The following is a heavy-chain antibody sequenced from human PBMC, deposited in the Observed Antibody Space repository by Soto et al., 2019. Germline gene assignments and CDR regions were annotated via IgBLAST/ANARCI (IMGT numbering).Heavy chain of an antibody. Sequence: QVQLQESGPGVVKPSETLSLTCTVSGASISGYYWSWIRQSPGKGLEWIGWIGYISHSESTNYNSSLESRVTLSVETSKNQFSLKLNSVTAADTAVYYCAKGGASSQWFDAWGQGTLVTVSS. CDR3: AKGGASSQWFDA. J-gene: IGHJ5*02. V-gene: IGHV4-59*01. CDR2: ISHSEST. CDR1: GASISGYY.